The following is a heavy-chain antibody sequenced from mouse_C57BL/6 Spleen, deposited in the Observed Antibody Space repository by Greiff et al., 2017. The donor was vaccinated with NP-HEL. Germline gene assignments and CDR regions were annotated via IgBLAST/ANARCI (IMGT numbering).Heavy chain of an antibody. D-gene: IGHD1-1*01. CDR1: GYTFTSYW. J-gene: IGHJ1*03. Sequence: VQLKQPGAELVRPGSSVKLSCKASGYTFTSYWMDWVKQRPGQGLEWIGNIYPSDSETHYNQKFKDKATLTVDKSSSTAYMQLSSLTSEDSAVYYCARREFITTVVATRHWYFDVWGTGTTVTVSS. V-gene: IGHV1-61*01. CDR3: ARREFITTVVATRHWYFDV. CDR2: IYPSDSET.